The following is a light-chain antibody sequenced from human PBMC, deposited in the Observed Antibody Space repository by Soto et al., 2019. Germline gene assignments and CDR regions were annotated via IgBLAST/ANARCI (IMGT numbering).Light chain of an antibody. Sequence: EIVLTQSPGTLSLSPVERATLSGMASQSVSSSYLAWYQQKPGQAPRLLIYGASSRATGIPDRFSGSGSGTDFTLTISRLEPEDFAVYYCQQYGSSPRTFGQGTKVDI. CDR3: QQYGSSPRT. CDR1: QSVSSSY. J-gene: IGKJ1*01. V-gene: IGKV3-20*01. CDR2: GAS.